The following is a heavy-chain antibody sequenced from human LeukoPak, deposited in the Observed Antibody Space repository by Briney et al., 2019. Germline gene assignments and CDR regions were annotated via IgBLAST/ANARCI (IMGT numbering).Heavy chain of an antibody. CDR3: ARNPRYCSGGSCYSDGQWYFDY. Sequence: GGSLRLSCAASGFTFSSNYMSWVRQAPGKGLEWVSVIYSGGSTYYADSVKGRFTISRDNSKNTLYLQMNSLRAEDTAVYYCARNPRYCSGGSCYSDGQWYFDYWGQGTLVTVSS. CDR2: IYSGGST. CDR1: GFTFSSNY. V-gene: IGHV3-53*05. D-gene: IGHD2-15*01. J-gene: IGHJ4*02.